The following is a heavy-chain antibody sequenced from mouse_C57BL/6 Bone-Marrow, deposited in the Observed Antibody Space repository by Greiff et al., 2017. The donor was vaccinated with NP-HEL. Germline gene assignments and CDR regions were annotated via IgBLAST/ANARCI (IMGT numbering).Heavy chain of an antibody. Sequence: QVTLKECGPGILQPSQTLSLTCSFSGFSLSTFGMGVGWIRQPSGKGLEWLAHIWWDDDKYYNPALKSRLTISKDTSKNQVFLKIANVDTADTATYYCARIAWVYYSNCFDYWGQGTTLTVSS. D-gene: IGHD2-5*01. CDR2: IWWDDDK. CDR1: GFSLSTFGMG. J-gene: IGHJ2*01. CDR3: ARIAWVYYSNCFDY. V-gene: IGHV8-8*01.